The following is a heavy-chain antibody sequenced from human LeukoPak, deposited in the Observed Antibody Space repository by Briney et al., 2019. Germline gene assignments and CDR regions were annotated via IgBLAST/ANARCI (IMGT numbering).Heavy chain of an antibody. V-gene: IGHV3-64D*09. CDR2: ISTNGGHT. Sequence: GGSLRLSCSASGFSFSNYAMHWVRQAPGKGLEYVSAISTNGGHTYYADSVQGRFTISRDDSKNTLYLQMSSLRAEDTALYYCVKDLLGYCSSTSCYATGPFDYWGQGNLVTVSS. D-gene: IGHD2-2*01. J-gene: IGHJ4*02. CDR3: VKDLLGYCSSTSCYATGPFDY. CDR1: GFSFSNYA.